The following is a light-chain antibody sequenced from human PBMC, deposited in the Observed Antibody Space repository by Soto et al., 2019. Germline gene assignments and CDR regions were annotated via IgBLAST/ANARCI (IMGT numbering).Light chain of an antibody. CDR3: QQYGSSQS. CDR2: GAS. CDR1: QSVSSSY. V-gene: IGKV3-20*01. Sequence: EIVLTQSTGSLSLSPGERATLSCRASQSVSSSYLAWYQQKPGQAPRLLIYGASSRATGIPDRFSGSGSGTDFTLTISRLEPEDVAVYYCQQYGSSQSFGQGTKVEIK. J-gene: IGKJ1*01.